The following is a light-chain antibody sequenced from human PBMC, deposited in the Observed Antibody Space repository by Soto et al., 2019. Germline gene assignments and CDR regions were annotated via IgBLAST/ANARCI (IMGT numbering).Light chain of an antibody. CDR3: QQYNNGWT. Sequence: IVLTQSPATLSLSPGERATLSCRASQSVTTFLAWYQQKPGQAPRLLIYDASNRATGIPARFSGSGSGTDFTLTISSLEPEDFAVYYCQQYNNGWTFGQGTKVEIK. J-gene: IGKJ1*01. V-gene: IGKV3-11*01. CDR1: QSVTTF. CDR2: DAS.